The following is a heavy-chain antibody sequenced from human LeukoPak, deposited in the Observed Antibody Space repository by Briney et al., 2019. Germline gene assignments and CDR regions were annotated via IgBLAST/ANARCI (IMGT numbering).Heavy chain of an antibody. V-gene: IGHV3-23*01. CDR3: AKDSWRDQLPFIFDY. D-gene: IGHD2-2*01. J-gene: IGHJ4*02. Sequence: PGGSLRLSCAASGFTFTNYVMSWVRQAPGKGLKWVSGISGSGGRTFYADSVKGRFSISRDNSKNTLSLQMNSLRADDTAVYYCAKDSWRDQLPFIFDYWGQGILVTVSS. CDR1: GFTFTNYV. CDR2: ISGSGGRT.